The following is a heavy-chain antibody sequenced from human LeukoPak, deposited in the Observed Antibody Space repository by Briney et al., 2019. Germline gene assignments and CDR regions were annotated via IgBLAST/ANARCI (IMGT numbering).Heavy chain of an antibody. CDR3: AKDCGSSWLGEGYSNYGMDV. CDR1: GFTFNNYC. J-gene: IGHJ6*02. D-gene: IGHD6-13*01. CDR2: ISYDGRHK. V-gene: IGHV3-30*18. Sequence: PGGSLRLSCAASGFTFNNYCMHWVRQAPGKGLLWVAAISYDGRHKYYADSVKGRFTISRDNSKNTLYLQMNSLGAEDTALYYCAKDCGSSWLGEGYSNYGMDVWGQGTTVTVSS.